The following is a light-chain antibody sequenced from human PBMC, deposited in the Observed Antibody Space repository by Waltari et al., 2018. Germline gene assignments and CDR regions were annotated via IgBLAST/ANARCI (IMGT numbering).Light chain of an antibody. Sequence: TQPHSVSGSPGETVIISCTGSGGRIASNFVLWYQQRPGRAPAAVIYENNQRPSGVPDRFSGSIDGSSNSASLTISGLQSEDEADYYCQSYDHAFPVVFGGGTKLTVL. CDR2: ENN. J-gene: IGLJ3*02. CDR3: QSYDHAFPVV. CDR1: GGRIASNF. V-gene: IGLV6-57*02.